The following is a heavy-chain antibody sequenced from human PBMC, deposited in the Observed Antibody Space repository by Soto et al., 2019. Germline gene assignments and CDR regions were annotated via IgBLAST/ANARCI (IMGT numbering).Heavy chain of an antibody. CDR2: IFSNDEK. CDR3: ARISCSSTSCYYNYFDY. J-gene: IGHJ4*02. CDR1: GFSLSNARMG. V-gene: IGHV2-26*01. D-gene: IGHD2-2*01. Sequence: GPTLMNHKETLAQTCTVSGFSLSNARMGVSWIRQPPGKALEWLAHIFSNDEKSYSTSLKSRLTISKDTSKSQVVLTMTNMDPVDTATYYCARISCSSTSCYYNYFDYWGQGTLVTVSS.